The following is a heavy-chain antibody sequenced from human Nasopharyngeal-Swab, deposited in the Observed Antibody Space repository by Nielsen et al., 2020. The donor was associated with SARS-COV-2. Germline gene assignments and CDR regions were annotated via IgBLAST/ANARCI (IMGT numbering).Heavy chain of an antibody. CDR3: VLETYGSYYYYYMDV. Sequence: WIPQPPGKGLEWVGRTRNKANSYTTEYAASVKGRFTISRDDSKNSLYLQMNSLKTEDTAVYYCVLETYGSYYYYYMDVWGKGTTVTVSS. J-gene: IGHJ6*03. CDR2: TRNKANSYTT. D-gene: IGHD4-17*01. V-gene: IGHV3-72*01.